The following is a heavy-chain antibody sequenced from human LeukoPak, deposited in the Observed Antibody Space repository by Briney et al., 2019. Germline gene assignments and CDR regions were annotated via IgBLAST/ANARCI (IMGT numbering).Heavy chain of an antibody. CDR3: ARDSGYCSGGSCPVY. CDR1: GGGFSSYA. V-gene: IGHV1-69*04. Sequence: SVKVSCEASGGGFSSYAISWVRQAPGQGLEWMGRIIPIFGIANYAQKFQGRVTITADKSTSTAYMELSSLRSEDTAVYYCARDSGYCSGGSCPVYWGQGTLVTVSS. J-gene: IGHJ4*02. D-gene: IGHD2-15*01. CDR2: IIPIFGIA.